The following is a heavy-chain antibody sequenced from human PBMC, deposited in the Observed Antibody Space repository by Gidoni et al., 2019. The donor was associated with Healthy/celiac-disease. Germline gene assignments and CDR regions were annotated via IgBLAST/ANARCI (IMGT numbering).Heavy chain of an antibody. Sequence: EVQLLEHGGVLVQHGGSLSISCAASGYTFRSYALSWGRQAPGKGLGWVAAISGGGGSTYYADSVKGRFTISRDNSKNTLYLQMNSLRAEDTAVYYCALFSSSTFDYWGQVTLVTVSS. CDR2: ISGGGGST. CDR1: GYTFRSYA. V-gene: IGHV3-23*01. D-gene: IGHD6-19*01. CDR3: ALFSSSTFDY. J-gene: IGHJ4*02.